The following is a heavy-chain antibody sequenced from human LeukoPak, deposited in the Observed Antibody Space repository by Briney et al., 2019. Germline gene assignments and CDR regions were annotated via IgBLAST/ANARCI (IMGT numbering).Heavy chain of an antibody. D-gene: IGHD5-18*01. CDR3: AKDLSGYSYGYRAYYYGMDV. V-gene: IGHV3-30*18. CDR1: GFTFSSYG. J-gene: IGHJ6*02. Sequence: GRSLRLSCAASGFTFSSYGMHWVRQAPGKGLEGVAVISYDGSNKYYADSVKGRFTISRDNSKNTLYLQMNSLRAEDTAVYYCAKDLSGYSYGYRAYYYGMDVWGQGTTVTVSS. CDR2: ISYDGSNK.